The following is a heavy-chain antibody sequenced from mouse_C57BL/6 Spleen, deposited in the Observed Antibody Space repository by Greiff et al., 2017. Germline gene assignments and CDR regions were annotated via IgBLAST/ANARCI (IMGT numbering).Heavy chain of an antibody. CDR1: GFSLTSYG. D-gene: IGHD2-1*01. Sequence: VQGVESGPGLVAPSQSLSITCTASGFSLTSYGVNWVRQSPGKGLEWLGVIWGVGSTNYNSAPKSRLSISTDKSKCKVFLKMNSRQTDDTAMYYCAGRDYGNFGFAYWGQGTLVTVSA. V-gene: IGHV2-6*01. CDR3: AGRDYGNFGFAY. CDR2: IWGVGST. J-gene: IGHJ3*01.